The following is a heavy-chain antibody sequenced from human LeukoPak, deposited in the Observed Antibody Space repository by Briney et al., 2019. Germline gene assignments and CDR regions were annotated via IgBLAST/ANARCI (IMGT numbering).Heavy chain of an antibody. D-gene: IGHD6-6*01. V-gene: IGHV3-23*01. J-gene: IGHJ4*02. Sequence: GGSLRLSCAASDFSFITYAMSWVRQAPGKGLEWVSTITGRGDATYYADSVKGRFTISRDNSKNTLYLQMNSLRGEDMALYYCAKGLVGSSIADFFDYWGQGILVTVSS. CDR2: ITGRGDAT. CDR1: DFSFITYA. CDR3: AKGLVGSSIADFFDY.